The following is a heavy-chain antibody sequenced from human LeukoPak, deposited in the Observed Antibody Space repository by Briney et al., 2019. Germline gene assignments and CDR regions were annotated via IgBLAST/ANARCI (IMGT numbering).Heavy chain of an antibody. CDR3: ARDRGSRRLFDY. Sequence: GASLTLSCAAAGFTFSIYSMNWVRQAPGKGLEWVSSISSSSSYIYYADSVEGRFTISRDTGKNSLYLQMNSLRAEDTAVYYCARDRGSRRLFDYWGQGTLVTVSS. J-gene: IGHJ4*02. CDR2: ISSSSSYI. V-gene: IGHV3-21*01. D-gene: IGHD3-10*01. CDR1: GFTFSIYS.